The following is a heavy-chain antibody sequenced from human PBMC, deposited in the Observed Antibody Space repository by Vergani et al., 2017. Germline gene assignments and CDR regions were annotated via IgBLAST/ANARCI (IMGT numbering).Heavy chain of an antibody. CDR2: IYYSGST. CDR1: GGSISSSSYY. Sequence: QLQLQESGPGLVKPSETLSLTCTVSGGSISSSSYYWGWIRQPPGKGLEWIGSIYYSGSTFYNPSLKSRVTISVDTSKNQFSLKLSSVTAADTAVYYCAREGGGTYYYDSSGYSEYFQHWGQGTLVTVSS. CDR3: AREGGGTYYYDSSGYSEYFQH. D-gene: IGHD3-22*01. V-gene: IGHV4-39*07. J-gene: IGHJ1*01.